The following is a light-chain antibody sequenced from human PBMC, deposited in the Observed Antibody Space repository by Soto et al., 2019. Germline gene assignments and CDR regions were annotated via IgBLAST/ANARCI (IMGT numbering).Light chain of an antibody. CDR3: QQSYRTPHT. J-gene: IGKJ2*01. CDR1: QGVSAY. CDR2: SAS. V-gene: IGKV1-39*01. Sequence: DIQMTQSPSSLSASVGDRVTITCRASQGVSAYLLWYQQRQGRAPRLLIYSASSLLSGVPSRFSGSGSGTNFTLTISRLQSEDFATYYCQQSYRTPHTFGQGTKLETK.